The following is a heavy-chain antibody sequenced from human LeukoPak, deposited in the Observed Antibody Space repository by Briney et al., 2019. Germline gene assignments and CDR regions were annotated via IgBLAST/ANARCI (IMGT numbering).Heavy chain of an antibody. CDR3: ARVATVFDGHALDYRPYWFFDY. V-gene: IGHV4-39*07. CDR1: GGSISSSSYY. Sequence: PPQTLSPTCTVSGGSISSSSYYWGWIRQPPGKGLEWIGGISYIGSTNYSPSLKSRVTISLDTSENHFSLKLTSVTAADTAVYYCARVATVFDGHALDYRPYWFFDYWGQGTLVTVSS. J-gene: IGHJ4*02. CDR2: ISYIGST. D-gene: IGHD2-8*02.